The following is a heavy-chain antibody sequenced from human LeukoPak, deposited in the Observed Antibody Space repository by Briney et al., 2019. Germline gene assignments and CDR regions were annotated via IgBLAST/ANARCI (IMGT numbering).Heavy chain of an antibody. CDR1: GGSISSSSYY. V-gene: IGHV4-39*01. CDR3: ARRGIAVATDPDYFDY. Sequence: SETLSLTCTVSGGSISSSSYYWGWIRQPPGKGLEWIGSIYYSGSTYYNPSLKSRVTISVDTSKNQFSLKLSSVTAADTAVYYCARRGIAVATDPDYFDYWGQGTLVTVSS. D-gene: IGHD6-19*01. CDR2: IYYSGST. J-gene: IGHJ4*02.